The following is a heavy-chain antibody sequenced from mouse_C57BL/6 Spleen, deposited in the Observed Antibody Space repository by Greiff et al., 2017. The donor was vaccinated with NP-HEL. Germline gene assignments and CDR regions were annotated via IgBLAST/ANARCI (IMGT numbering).Heavy chain of an antibody. CDR2: IRNKANGYTT. V-gene: IGHV7-3*01. J-gene: IGHJ3*01. Sequence: EVKLVESGGGLVQPGGSLSLSCAASGFTFTDYYMSWVRQPPGKALEWLGFIRNKANGYTTEYSASVKGRFTISRDNSQSILYLQMNALRAEDSATYYCARLELRGFAYWGQGTLVTVSA. CDR1: GFTFTDYY. CDR3: ARLELRGFAY. D-gene: IGHD2-4*01.